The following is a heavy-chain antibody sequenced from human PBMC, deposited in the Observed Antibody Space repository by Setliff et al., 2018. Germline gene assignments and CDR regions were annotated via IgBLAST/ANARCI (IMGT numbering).Heavy chain of an antibody. D-gene: IGHD6-6*01. CDR1: GGSISSYH. CDR2: IYYSGST. CDR3: ARGIAARPDYYYYYYMDV. V-gene: IGHV4-59*08. J-gene: IGHJ6*03. Sequence: SETLSLTCTVSGGSISSYHWSWIRQPPGKGLEWIGYIYYSGSTNYNPSLKSRVTISVDTSKNQFSLKLSSVTAADTAVYYCARGIAARPDYYYYYYMDVWGKGTTVTVSS.